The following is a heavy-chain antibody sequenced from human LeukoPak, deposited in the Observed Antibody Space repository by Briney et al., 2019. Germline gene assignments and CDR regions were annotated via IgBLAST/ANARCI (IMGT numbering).Heavy chain of an antibody. V-gene: IGHV1-69*13. D-gene: IGHD2-15*01. CDR2: FIPIFGTA. Sequence: SVKASCKASRGTFSSYAITWVPQAPGHGLEWMGGFIPIFGTANYAQKFQRRVTITADESTSTAYMELSSLRSEDTAVYYCAGGVVVVAATPLGYYYGMDVWGKGTTVTVSS. J-gene: IGHJ6*04. CDR3: AGGVVVVAATPLGYYYGMDV. CDR1: RGTFSSYA.